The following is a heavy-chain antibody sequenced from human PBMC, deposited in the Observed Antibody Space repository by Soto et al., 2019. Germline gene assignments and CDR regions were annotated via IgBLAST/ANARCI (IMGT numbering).Heavy chain of an antibody. J-gene: IGHJ4*02. V-gene: IGHV3-48*03. CDR2: ISSGGSTI. Sequence: GGSLRLSCAASGFTFSSYEMNWVRQAPGKGLEWVSYISSGGSTIYYSDSVKGRFTISRDNAKNSLYLQMSSLRAEDTAVYYCARRSEASGSYRHFDYCGQGTLVTVSS. D-gene: IGHD1-26*01. CDR1: GFTFSSYE. CDR3: ARRSEASGSYRHFDY.